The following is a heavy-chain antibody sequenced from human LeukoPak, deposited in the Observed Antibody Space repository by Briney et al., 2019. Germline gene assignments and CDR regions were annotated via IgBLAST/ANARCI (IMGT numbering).Heavy chain of an antibody. D-gene: IGHD3-22*01. J-gene: IGHJ3*02. CDR2: ISAYNGNS. V-gene: IGHV1-18*01. CDR1: GYTFSTYG. CDR3: ARDRRYYYDSSGYYRDAFDI. Sequence: ASVKVSCKASGYTFSTYGITWVRQAPGQGLEWMGWISAYNGNSNYAEKIQGRVTMTTDTSTSTAYMELRSLRSDDAAVYYCARDRRYYYDSSGYYRDAFDIWGQGTMVTVSS.